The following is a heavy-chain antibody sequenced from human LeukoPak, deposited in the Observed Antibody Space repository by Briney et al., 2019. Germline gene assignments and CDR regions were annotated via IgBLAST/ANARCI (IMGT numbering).Heavy chain of an antibody. Sequence: GSLRLSCTVSSFTISTFAMSWVRQAPRKGLEWVAGISGSGDTTYYAESVKGRFTISRDNSRTTLYLQMNRLRAEDTAIYYCAKDYSSSFWGQGTLVTVSS. CDR2: ISGSGDTT. J-gene: IGHJ4*02. D-gene: IGHD6-6*01. CDR3: AKDYSSSF. CDR1: SFTISTFA. V-gene: IGHV3-23*01.